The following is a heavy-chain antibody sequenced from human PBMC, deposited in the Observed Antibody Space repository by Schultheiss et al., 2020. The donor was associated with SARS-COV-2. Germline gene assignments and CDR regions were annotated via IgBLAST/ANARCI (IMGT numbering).Heavy chain of an antibody. J-gene: IGHJ6*02. CDR1: GGSISSGGYS. V-gene: IGHV4-30-2*01. CDR3: ARGRHEEMPITKGGTSYGMDV. CDR2: IYHSGST. Sequence: SETLSLTCAVSGGSISSGGYSWSWVRQPPGKGLEWIAYIYHSGSTYYNPSLKSRVTISLDRSKNQFSLRLSSVTAADTAVYYCARGRHEEMPITKGGTSYGMDVWGQGTTVTVSS. D-gene: IGHD5-24*01.